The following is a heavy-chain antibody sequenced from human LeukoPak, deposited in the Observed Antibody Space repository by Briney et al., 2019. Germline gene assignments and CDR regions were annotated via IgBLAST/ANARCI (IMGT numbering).Heavy chain of an antibody. CDR3: ARDPPPAAHYGMDV. CDR2: IWYDGSNK. J-gene: IGHJ6*02. D-gene: IGHD6-6*01. V-gene: IGHV3-33*08. CDR1: GFTFSSYA. Sequence: PGGSLRLSCAASGFTFSSYAMHWVRQAPGKGLEWVAVIWYDGSNKYYADSVKGRFTISRDNSKNTLYLQMNSLRAEDTAVYYCARDPPPAAHYGMDVWGQGTTVTVSS.